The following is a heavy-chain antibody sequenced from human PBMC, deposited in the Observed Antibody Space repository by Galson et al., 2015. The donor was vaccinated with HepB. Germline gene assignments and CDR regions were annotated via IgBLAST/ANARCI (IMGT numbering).Heavy chain of an antibody. CDR3: ARGPMYYDFWSGYWERTRHCDY. J-gene: IGHJ4*02. D-gene: IGHD3-3*01. CDR2: MNPNSGDT. V-gene: IGHV1-8*01. Sequence: SVKVSCKASGYTFTSFDISWVRQATGQGLEWMGWMNPNSGDTGYTQKFQGRVTMTRNTSISTAYMELSSLRSEDTAVYYCARGPMYYDFWSGYWERTRHCDYWGQGTLVTVSS. CDR1: GYTFTSFD.